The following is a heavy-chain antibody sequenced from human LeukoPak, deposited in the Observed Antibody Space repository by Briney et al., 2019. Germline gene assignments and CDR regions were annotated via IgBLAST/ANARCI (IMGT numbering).Heavy chain of an antibody. CDR1: GYTFTSYY. CDR2: INPSGGST. D-gene: IGHD3-10*01. Sequence: AASVKVSCKASGYTFTSYYMHWVRQAPGQGLEWMGIINPSGGSTSYARKFQGRVTMTRDTSTSTVYMELSSLRSEDTAVYYCARGRRITMVRGVIITYSFDYWGQGTLVTVSS. J-gene: IGHJ4*02. V-gene: IGHV1-46*01. CDR3: ARGRRITMVRGVIITYSFDY.